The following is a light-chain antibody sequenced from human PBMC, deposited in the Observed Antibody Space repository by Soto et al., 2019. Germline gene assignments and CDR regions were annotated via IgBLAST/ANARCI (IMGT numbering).Light chain of an antibody. Sequence: QSALTQPASVSGSHGQSITISCTGTSSDVGSYNLVSWYQQHPGKATKLMIYEGSKRPSGVSNRFSGSKSGNTASLTISGLQAEDAADYYCCSYAGSSTWVFGGGTKLTVL. CDR2: EGS. V-gene: IGLV2-23*01. CDR1: SSDVGSYNL. J-gene: IGLJ3*02. CDR3: CSYAGSSTWV.